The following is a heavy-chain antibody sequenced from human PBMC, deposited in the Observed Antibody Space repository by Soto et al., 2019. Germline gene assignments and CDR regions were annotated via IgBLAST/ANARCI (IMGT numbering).Heavy chain of an antibody. CDR3: AGDQLDSSGYYSCYYGMDV. CDR1: GFTVSSNY. CDR2: IYSGGST. V-gene: IGHV3-53*01. D-gene: IGHD3-22*01. J-gene: IGHJ6*02. Sequence: GGSLRLSCAASGFTVSSNYMSWVRQAPGKGLEWVSVIYSGGSTYYADSVKGRFTISRDNSKNTLYLQMNSLRAEDTAVYYCAGDQLDSSGYYSCYYGMDVWGQGTTVTVSS.